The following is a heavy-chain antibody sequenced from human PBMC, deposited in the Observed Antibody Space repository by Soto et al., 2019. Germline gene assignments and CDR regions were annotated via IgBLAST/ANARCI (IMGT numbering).Heavy chain of an antibody. CDR2: IGGSGSTI. CDR1: GFTFSSYS. CDR3: ALATAGDFDY. V-gene: IGHV3-48*02. Sequence: GSLRLSCAASGFTFSSYSMNWVRQAPGKGLEWVSYIGGSGSTIYYADSVKGRFTISRDNVKNSLYLQMNSLRDEDTAVYYCALATAGDFDYWGQGTLVTVSS. D-gene: IGHD2-15*01. J-gene: IGHJ4*02.